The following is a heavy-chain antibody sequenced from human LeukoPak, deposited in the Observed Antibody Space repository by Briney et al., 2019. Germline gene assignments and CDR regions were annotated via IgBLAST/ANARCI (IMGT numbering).Heavy chain of an antibody. J-gene: IGHJ4*02. Sequence: SETLSLTCTVSGGSISSYYWSWIRQSPGRGLEWIGEINHSGSPNYNPSLKSRVTISLDTSKNQFSLRVPSVTAADTAFYFCASSLTGYSSSWFLAYWGPGTLVTVSS. CDR3: ASSLTGYSSSWFLAY. CDR2: INHSGSP. D-gene: IGHD6-13*01. V-gene: IGHV4-34*01. CDR1: GGSISSYY.